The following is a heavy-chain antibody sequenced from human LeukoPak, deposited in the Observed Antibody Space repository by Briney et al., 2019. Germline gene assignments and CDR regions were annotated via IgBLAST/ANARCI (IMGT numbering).Heavy chain of an antibody. J-gene: IGHJ4*02. V-gene: IGHV1-46*01. CDR3: ASGYKTVSVFDH. CDR2: INPSGGGT. Sequence: ASAKVSCKASGYTFTTYYMHWGRQAPGQGLVWMGLINPSGGGTRYAQKFQGRVTMTRDTSTSTVYMELSSLRSEDTAVYYCASGYKTVSVFDHWGQGTLVTVSS. D-gene: IGHD5-24*01. CDR1: GYTFTTYY.